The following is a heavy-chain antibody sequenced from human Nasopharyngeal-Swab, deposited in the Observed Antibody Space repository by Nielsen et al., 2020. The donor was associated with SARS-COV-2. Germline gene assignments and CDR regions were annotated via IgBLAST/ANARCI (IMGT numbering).Heavy chain of an antibody. CDR2: IYYSGST. CDR3: ARERVTDKYFDY. Sequence: SETLSLTCTVSGGSISSYYWSWIRQPPRKGLEWIGYIYYSGSTNYNPSLKSRVTISVDTSKNQFSLKLSSVTAADTAVYYCARERVTDKYFDYWGQGTLVTVSS. J-gene: IGHJ4*02. V-gene: IGHV4-59*01. CDR1: GGSISSYY. D-gene: IGHD2-21*02.